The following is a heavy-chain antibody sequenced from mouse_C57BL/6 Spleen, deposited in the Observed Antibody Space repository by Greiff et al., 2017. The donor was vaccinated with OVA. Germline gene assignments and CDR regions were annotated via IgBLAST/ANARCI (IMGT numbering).Heavy chain of an antibody. V-gene: IGHV1-18*01. J-gene: IGHJ4*01. CDR3: ARDYYGSSPRSRAMDY. CDR1: GYTFTDYN. Sequence: EVQLQESGPELVKPGASVKIPCKASGYTFTDYNMDWVKQSHGKSLEWIGDINPNNGGTIYNQKFKGKATLTVDKSSSTAYMELRSLTSEDTAVYYCARDYYGSSPRSRAMDYWGQGTSVTVSS. D-gene: IGHD1-1*01. CDR2: INPNNGGT.